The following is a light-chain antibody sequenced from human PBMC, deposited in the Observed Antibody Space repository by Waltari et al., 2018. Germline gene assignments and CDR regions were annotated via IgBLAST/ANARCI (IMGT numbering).Light chain of an antibody. J-gene: IGLJ2*01. CDR3: CSYAGRNTFV. V-gene: IGLV3-21*02. CDR2: DDA. CDR1: IIRSKG. Sequence: SYVLTQPPSVSVAPGQTARITCEGDIIRSKGLHGYQQKAGQAPVLVVYDDATRPSGIPERLSGSTSGNTASLTISGLQAEDDADYYCCSYAGRNTFVFGGGSKLTVL.